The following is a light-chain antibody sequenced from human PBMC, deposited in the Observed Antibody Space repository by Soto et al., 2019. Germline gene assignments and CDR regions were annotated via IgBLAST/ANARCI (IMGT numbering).Light chain of an antibody. CDR2: WAS. CDR1: QRVLYSSNNKNY. J-gene: IGKJ4*01. V-gene: IGKV4-1*01. Sequence: DIVMTQSPDSLAVSLGERATINCKSSQRVLYSSNNKNYLAWYQQKPGQPPKLLIYWASTREYGVPDRFSGSGSGTDFTLTISSLQAEDVAVYYCQQYYSTPPTFGGGTKVEI. CDR3: QQYYSTPPT.